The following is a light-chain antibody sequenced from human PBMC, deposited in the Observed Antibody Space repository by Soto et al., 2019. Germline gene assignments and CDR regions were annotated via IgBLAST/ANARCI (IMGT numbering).Light chain of an antibody. V-gene: IGKV1-5*03. CDR2: KAS. Sequence: DIQMTQSPSTLSASVGDRVTITCRASQSISSWLAWYQQKPGKAPKLLIYKASSLESGVPSRFSCSGSGTEVTHTISSLQPDDFATDCGQQYHSYPWTFRQWTKVEIK. CDR3: QQYHSYPWT. CDR1: QSISSW. J-gene: IGKJ1*01.